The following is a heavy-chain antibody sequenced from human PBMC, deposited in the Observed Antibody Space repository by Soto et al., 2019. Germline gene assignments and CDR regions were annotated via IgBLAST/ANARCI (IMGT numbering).Heavy chain of an antibody. CDR2: IYSGGST. Sequence: PGGSLRLSGAASGFTVISNYMSWVRQAPGKGLEWVSVIYSGGSTYYADSVKGRFTISRDNSKTTLYLQMNSLRAEDTAVYYCARDDLLATGFDYWGQGTLVTVSS. CDR3: ARDDLLATGFDY. J-gene: IGHJ4*02. CDR1: GFTVISNY. D-gene: IGHD2-21*01. V-gene: IGHV3-53*01.